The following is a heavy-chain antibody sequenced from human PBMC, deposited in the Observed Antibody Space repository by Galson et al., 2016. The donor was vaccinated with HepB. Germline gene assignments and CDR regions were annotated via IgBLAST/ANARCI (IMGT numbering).Heavy chain of an antibody. V-gene: IGHV3-30-3*01. CDR1: GFAFSGSA. CDR3: ARDNSHCGRTSCIPTYRYFDL. J-gene: IGHJ2*01. Sequence: SLRLSCAASGFAFSGSAMHWVRQAPGKGLEWVAAISYHGSDKYYADSVKGRVTISRDNADNSLFLHMSSLRAEDTAIYYCARDNSHCGRTSCIPTYRYFDLWGRGTLVTVSS. D-gene: IGHD2-2*01. CDR2: ISYHGSDK.